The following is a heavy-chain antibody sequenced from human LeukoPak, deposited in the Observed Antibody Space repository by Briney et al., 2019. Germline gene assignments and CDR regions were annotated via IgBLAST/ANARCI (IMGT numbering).Heavy chain of an antibody. V-gene: IGHV1-18*04. CDR1: GYTFTRYG. CDR3: ARDDISCSGGSCYQNLFDY. Sequence: ASVKVSCKASGYTFTRYGISWVRLAPGQGLEWMGWVSAYNGVTSYAQKLQGRVTMTTDTSTSTAYMELRSLRSDDTAVYYCARDDISCSGGSCYQNLFDYWGQGTLVTVSS. J-gene: IGHJ4*02. CDR2: VSAYNGVT. D-gene: IGHD2-15*01.